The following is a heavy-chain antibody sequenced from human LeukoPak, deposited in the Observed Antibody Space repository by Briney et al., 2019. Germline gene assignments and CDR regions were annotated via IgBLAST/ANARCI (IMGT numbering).Heavy chain of an antibody. Sequence: ASVKVSCKASGYTFTSYAMHWVRQAPGQRLEWMGWINAGNGNTKYSQKFQGRVTITRDTSASTAYMELSSLRSEDTAVYYCARRTPMVRGIKILQGMDVWGQGTTVTVSS. J-gene: IGHJ6*02. V-gene: IGHV1-3*01. CDR1: GYTFTSYA. CDR2: INAGNGNT. CDR3: ARRTPMVRGIKILQGMDV. D-gene: IGHD3-10*01.